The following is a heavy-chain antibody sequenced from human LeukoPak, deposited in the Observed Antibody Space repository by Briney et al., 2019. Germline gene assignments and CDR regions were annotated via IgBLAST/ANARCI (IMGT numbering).Heavy chain of an antibody. CDR3: ARETYYDFWSGYFGPVDYYYGMDV. CDR2: ISYDGSNK. V-gene: IGHV3-30-3*01. Sequence: GGSLRLSCAASGFTSSSYAMHWVRQAPGKGLEWVAVISYDGSNKYYADSVKGRFTISRDNSKNTLYLQMNSLRAEDTAVYYCARETYYDFWSGYFGPVDYYYGMDVWGQGTAVTVSS. D-gene: IGHD3-3*01. J-gene: IGHJ6*02. CDR1: GFTSSSYA.